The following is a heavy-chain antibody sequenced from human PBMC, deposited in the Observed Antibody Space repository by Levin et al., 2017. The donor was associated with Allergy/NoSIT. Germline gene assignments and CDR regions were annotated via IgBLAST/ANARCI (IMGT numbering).Heavy chain of an antibody. D-gene: IGHD4-23*01. CDR1: GFTFSSYG. CDR2: IWYDGSNK. J-gene: IGHJ4*02. V-gene: IGHV3-33*01. CDR3: ARDSRWLYFDY. Sequence: GGSLRLSCAASGFTFSSYGMHWVRQAPGKGLEWVAVIWYDGSNKYYADSVKGRFTISRDNSKNTLYLQMNSLRAEDTAVYYCARDSRWLYFDYWGQGTLVTVSS.